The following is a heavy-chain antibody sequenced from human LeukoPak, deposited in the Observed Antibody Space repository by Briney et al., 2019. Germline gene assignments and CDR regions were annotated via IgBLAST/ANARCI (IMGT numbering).Heavy chain of an antibody. CDR3: AKEREAVWFGESISYCMDV. CDR2: ISYDGSNK. V-gene: IGHV3-30*18. CDR1: GFTFSSYG. D-gene: IGHD3-10*01. J-gene: IGHJ6*02. Sequence: TGGSLRLSCAASGFTFSSYGMHWVRQAPGKGLEWVAVISYDGSNKYYADSVKGRFTISRDNSKNTLYVQMNSLRAEDTAVYYCAKEREAVWFGESISYCMDVWGQGTTVTVSS.